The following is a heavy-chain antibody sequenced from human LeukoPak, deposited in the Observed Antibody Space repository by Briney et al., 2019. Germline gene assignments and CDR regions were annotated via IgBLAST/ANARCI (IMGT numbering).Heavy chain of an antibody. CDR1: GFTFSSYG. D-gene: IGHD3-10*01. Sequence: PGRSLRLSCAASGFTFSSYGMHWVRQAPGKGLEWVAVISYDGSNKYYADSVKGRFTISRDNAKNKLFLQMNSLRAEDTAVYYCARGGIRFIDYWGQGTLVTVSS. CDR3: ARGGIRFIDY. J-gene: IGHJ4*02. CDR2: ISYDGSNK. V-gene: IGHV3-30*03.